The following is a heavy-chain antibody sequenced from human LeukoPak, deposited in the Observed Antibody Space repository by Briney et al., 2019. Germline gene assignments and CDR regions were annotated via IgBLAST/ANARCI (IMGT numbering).Heavy chain of an antibody. D-gene: IGHD6-13*01. CDR2: IIPIFGTA. J-gene: IGHJ4*02. V-gene: IGHV1-69*05. CDR1: GGTFSSYA. CDR3: ARRSSTTGGFDY. Sequence: SVKVSCKASGGTFSSYAISWVRQAPGQGLEWMGSIIPIFGTANYAQKFQGRVTITTDESKRTDYVELSSLRSEDTAGYYCARRSSTTGGFDYWGQGTLVTVSS.